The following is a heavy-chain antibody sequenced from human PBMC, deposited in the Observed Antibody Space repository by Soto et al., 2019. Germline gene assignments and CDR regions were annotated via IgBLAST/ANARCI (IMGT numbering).Heavy chain of an antibody. CDR2: IKQDGSEK. V-gene: IGHV3-7*01. J-gene: IGHJ4*02. CDR3: ASFLLTIYSPRGY. CDR1: GFTFSSYW. Sequence: GGSLRLSCAASGFTFSSYWMSWVRQAPGKGLEWVANIKQDGSEKYYVNSVKGRFTIYRDNAKNSLYLQMNSLRAEDTAVYYCASFLLTIYSPRGYWGQGTLVTVSS. D-gene: IGHD3-10*01.